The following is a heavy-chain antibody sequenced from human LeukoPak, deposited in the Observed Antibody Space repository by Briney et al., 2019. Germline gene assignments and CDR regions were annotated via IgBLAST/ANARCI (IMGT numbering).Heavy chain of an antibody. D-gene: IGHD6-13*01. CDR2: IYSGGST. CDR1: GFAVSSNY. V-gene: IGHV3-66*01. Sequence: GGSLRLSCAGSGFAVSSNYMSCVRQAPGKELEWVSVIYSGGSTYYSDSVKGRFTISRDDSKNTLYLQLNSLRAEDLAVYYCAIATAGTNYYFDYWGQGTPVTVSS. J-gene: IGHJ4*02. CDR3: AIATAGTNYYFDY.